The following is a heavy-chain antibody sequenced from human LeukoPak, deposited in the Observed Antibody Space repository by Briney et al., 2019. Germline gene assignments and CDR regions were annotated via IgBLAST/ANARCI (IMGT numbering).Heavy chain of an antibody. CDR2: INHSGST. D-gene: IGHD2-15*01. Sequence: SETLSLTCAVYGGSFSGYDWSWIRQPPGKGLEWIGEINHSGSTNYNPSLKSRVTISVDTSKNQFSLKLSSVTAADTAVYYCARGGTGYCSGGSCLYYYYMDVWGKGTTVTVSS. CDR1: GGSFSGYD. CDR3: ARGGTGYCSGGSCLYYYYMDV. J-gene: IGHJ6*03. V-gene: IGHV4-34*01.